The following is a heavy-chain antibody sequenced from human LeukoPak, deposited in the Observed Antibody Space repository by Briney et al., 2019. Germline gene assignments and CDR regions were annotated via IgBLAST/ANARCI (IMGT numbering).Heavy chain of an antibody. V-gene: IGHV3-74*01. CDR3: ARPGGYGYWYFDL. Sequence: GGSLRLSCAASGFTFSSYWMHWVRQAPGKGLVWVSRINSDGSSTSYADSVKGRFTISRDNAKNTLYLQMNRLRAEDTAVYYCARPGGYGYWYFDLWGRGTLVTVSS. D-gene: IGHD5-12*01. CDR1: GFTFSSYW. J-gene: IGHJ2*01. CDR2: INSDGSST.